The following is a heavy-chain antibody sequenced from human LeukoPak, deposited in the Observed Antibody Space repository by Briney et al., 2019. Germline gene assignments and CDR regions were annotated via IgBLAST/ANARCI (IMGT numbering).Heavy chain of an antibody. D-gene: IGHD3-3*01. CDR1: GFTFSNYA. J-gene: IGHJ4*02. Sequence: PGGSLRLSCAASGFTFSNYAMSWVRQAPGKGLEWVSTINGSGGSTYYADSVKGQFTISRDNSKNTLYLQMNSLRAEDTAVYYCAKEEWLLAVYFDYWGQGTLVTVSS. V-gene: IGHV3-23*01. CDR2: INGSGGST. CDR3: AKEEWLLAVYFDY.